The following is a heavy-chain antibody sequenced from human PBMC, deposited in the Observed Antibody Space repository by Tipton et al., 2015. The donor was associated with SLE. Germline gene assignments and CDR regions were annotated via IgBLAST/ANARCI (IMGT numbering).Heavy chain of an antibody. CDR3: ARDPSSSSWEGAYL. Sequence: TLSLTCTVSGGSISSYYWTWIRQSPGTGLEWIGYIYYTGSTNYNPSLKSRVTMSVDTSKNQFSLKVRSVTAADTAVYYCARDPSSSSWEGAYLWGQGILVTVSS. CDR2: IYYTGST. CDR1: GGSISSYY. D-gene: IGHD6-13*01. J-gene: IGHJ4*02. V-gene: IGHV4-59*01.